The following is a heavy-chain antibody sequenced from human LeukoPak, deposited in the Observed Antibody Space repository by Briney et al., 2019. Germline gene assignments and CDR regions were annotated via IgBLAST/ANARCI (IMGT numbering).Heavy chain of an antibody. CDR2: MSDSGSP. CDR1: SGSISGHY. Sequence: PSETLSLTCTVSSGSISGHYWNWIRQPPGKGLEWIGHMSDSGSPNYNPSLKSRVTLSVDMSKNHFSLRLSSVTAADTAVYYCARDGGDSSGYYYIDHWGQGTLVTVSS. CDR3: ARDGGDSSGYYYIDH. V-gene: IGHV4-59*11. D-gene: IGHD3-22*01. J-gene: IGHJ4*02.